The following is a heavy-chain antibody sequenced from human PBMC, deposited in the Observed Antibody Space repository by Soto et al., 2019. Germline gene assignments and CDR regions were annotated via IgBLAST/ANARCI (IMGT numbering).Heavy chain of an antibody. CDR2: STHSRRT. V-gene: IGHV4-34*01. CDR1: GGSISGYY. D-gene: IGHD1-1*01. Sequence: SETLSLTCTVSGGSISGYYWSWLRQPPGKGLEWIGESTHSRRTNYSPSLKSRVTISVDTSKNQFSLKLSSVTAADTAVYYCARGTSTGTMSYWGQGTLVTVSS. CDR3: ARGTSTGTMSY. J-gene: IGHJ4*02.